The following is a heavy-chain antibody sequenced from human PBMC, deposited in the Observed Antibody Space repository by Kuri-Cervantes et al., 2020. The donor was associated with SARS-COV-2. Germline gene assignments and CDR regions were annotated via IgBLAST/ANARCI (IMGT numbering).Heavy chain of an antibody. J-gene: IGHJ3*02. Sequence: LSLTCAASGFTFSDYYMSWVRQAPGKGLEWVSYISSSGSTIYYADSVKGRFTISRDNAKNSLYLKMNSLRAEDTAVYYCARARFDAFDIWGQGTMVTVSS. CDR2: ISSSGSTI. CDR1: GFTFSDYY. V-gene: IGHV3-11*04. D-gene: IGHD4-17*01. CDR3: ARARFDAFDI.